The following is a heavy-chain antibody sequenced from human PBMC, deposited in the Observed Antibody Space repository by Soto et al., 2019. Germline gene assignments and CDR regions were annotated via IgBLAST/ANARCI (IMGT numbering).Heavy chain of an antibody. V-gene: IGHV4-31*02. CDR3: ARRDRSGYSYWLEP. CDR1: GCSLSDGCD. Sequence: PSVTRCRTWPVSGCSLSDGCDLIWLRQPPGKGLEWIGSISDSGSTSYNPSLRSRLTISVDTSKNQFSLNLSSVTAADTAVYYCARRDRSGYSYWLEPWGQATLVTVS. D-gene: IGHD3-22*01. J-gene: IGHJ5*02. CDR2: ISDSGST.